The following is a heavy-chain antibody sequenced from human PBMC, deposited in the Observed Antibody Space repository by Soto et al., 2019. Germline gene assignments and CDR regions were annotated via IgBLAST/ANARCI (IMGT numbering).Heavy chain of an antibody. CDR1: GFTFSSYA. V-gene: IGHV3-23*01. CDR2: MSGSGGST. CDR3: AKRQDSSGWYDNWFDP. J-gene: IGHJ5*02. D-gene: IGHD6-19*01. Sequence: EVQLLESGGGLVQPGGSLRLSCAASGFTFSSYAMRWVRQAPGKGLEWVSAMSGSGGSTYYADSVKGRFTISRDNSKNTLYLQMNSLRAEDTAVYYCAKRQDSSGWYDNWFDPWGQGTLVTVSS.